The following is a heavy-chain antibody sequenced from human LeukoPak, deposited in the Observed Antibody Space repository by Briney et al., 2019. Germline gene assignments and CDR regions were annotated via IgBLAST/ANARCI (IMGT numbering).Heavy chain of an antibody. D-gene: IGHD1-26*01. CDR3: ARLYYRFAYYFDY. CDR1: GDSISSSTYY. J-gene: IGHJ4*02. V-gene: IGHV4-39*07. Sequence: SETLSLTCTVSGDSISSSTYYWGWIRRPPGKGLEWIGSIYYSGSTYYNPSLKSRVTISVDTSKNQFSLKLNSVTAADTAVYYCARLYYRFAYYFDYWGQGTLVTVSS. CDR2: IYYSGST.